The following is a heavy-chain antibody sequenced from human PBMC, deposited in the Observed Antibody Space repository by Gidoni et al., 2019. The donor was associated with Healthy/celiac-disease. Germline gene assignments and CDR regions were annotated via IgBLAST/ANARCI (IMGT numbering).Heavy chain of an antibody. CDR2: IYYSGST. Sequence: QVQLQESGPVLVKPSQTLSLTCTVSGGSIRSGGYYWIWSRQHPGKGLEWIGYIYYSGSTYYNPSLKSRVTISVDTSKNQFSLKLSSVTAADTAVYYCARLAYDFWSGYTDRYYFDYWGQGTLVTVSS. V-gene: IGHV4-31*03. CDR1: GGSIRSGGYY. CDR3: ARLAYDFWSGYTDRYYFDY. D-gene: IGHD3-3*01. J-gene: IGHJ4*02.